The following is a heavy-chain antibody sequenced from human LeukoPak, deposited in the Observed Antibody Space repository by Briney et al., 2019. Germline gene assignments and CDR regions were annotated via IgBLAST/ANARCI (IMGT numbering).Heavy chain of an antibody. CDR2: INPSGGST. Sequence: ASVKVSCKASGGTFSSYAISWVRQAPGQGLEWMGIINPSGGSTSYAQKFQGRVTMTRDTSTSTVYMELRSLRSEDTAVYYCARDSGMVRGTVDYWGQGTLVTVSS. J-gene: IGHJ4*02. D-gene: IGHD3-10*01. CDR1: GGTFSSYA. CDR3: ARDSGMVRGTVDY. V-gene: IGHV1-46*01.